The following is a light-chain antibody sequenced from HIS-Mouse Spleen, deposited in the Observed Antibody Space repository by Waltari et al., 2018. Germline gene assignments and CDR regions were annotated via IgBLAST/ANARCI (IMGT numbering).Light chain of an antibody. Sequence: SYVLTQPPSVSVAPGQTARITCGGNNIGSKSVHWYQQKPGQAPVLVVYDDSDRRSGIPGRYAGSNSGNTATLTISRVEAGDEADYYCQVWDSSSDHVVFGGGTKLTVL. CDR1: NIGSKS. V-gene: IGLV3-21*02. CDR2: DDS. CDR3: QVWDSSSDHVV. J-gene: IGLJ2*01.